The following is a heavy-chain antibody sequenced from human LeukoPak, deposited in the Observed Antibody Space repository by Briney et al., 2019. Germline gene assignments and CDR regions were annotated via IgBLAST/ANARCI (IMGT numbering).Heavy chain of an antibody. V-gene: IGHV4-39*07. CDR2: IYSSGST. Sequence: SETLSLTCTVSGGSISTSSYYWGWIRQPPGKGLEWIGSIYSSGSTYYNPSLKSRVTISVDTSKNQFSLKLSSVTAADTAVYYCARSRKGSFDYWGQGTLVTVSS. CDR1: GGSISTSSYY. D-gene: IGHD1-14*01. J-gene: IGHJ4*02. CDR3: ARSRKGSFDY.